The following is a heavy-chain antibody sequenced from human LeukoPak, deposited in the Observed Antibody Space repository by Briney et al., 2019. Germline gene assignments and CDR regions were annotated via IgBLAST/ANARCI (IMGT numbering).Heavy chain of an antibody. V-gene: IGHV3-7*01. CDR2: IKQDGSEK. Sequence: PGGSLRLSCAASGFTFSSYWMSWVRQAPGKGLEWVANIKQDGSEKYYVDSVKGRFTISRDNAKNSLYLQMNSLGAEDTAVYYCAREVLGYCSSTSCYSHDAFDIWGQGTMVTVSS. D-gene: IGHD2-2*01. CDR1: GFTFSSYW. J-gene: IGHJ3*02. CDR3: AREVLGYCSSTSCYSHDAFDI.